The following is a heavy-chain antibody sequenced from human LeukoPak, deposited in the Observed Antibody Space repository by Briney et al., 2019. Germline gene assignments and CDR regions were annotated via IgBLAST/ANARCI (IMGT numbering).Heavy chain of an antibody. J-gene: IGHJ4*02. V-gene: IGHV3-23*01. CDR2: ISGSGGST. D-gene: IGHD3-22*01. CDR3: ANSLYYYDSSGLETNDY. Sequence: GGSLRLSCAASGFTFSSYAMSWVRQAPGKGLEWVPAISGSGGSTYYADSVKGRFTISRDNSKNTLYLQMNSLRAEDTAVYYCANSLYYYDSSGLETNDYWGQGTLVTVSS. CDR1: GFTFSSYA.